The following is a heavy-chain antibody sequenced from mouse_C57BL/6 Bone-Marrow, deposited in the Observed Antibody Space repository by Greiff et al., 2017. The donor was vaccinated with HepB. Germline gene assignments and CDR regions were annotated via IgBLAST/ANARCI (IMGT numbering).Heavy chain of an antibody. D-gene: IGHD2-2*01. V-gene: IGHV8-8*01. CDR1: GFSLSTFGMG. Sequence: QVTLKESGPGILQPSQTLSLTCSFSGFSLSTFGMGVGWIRQPSGKGLEGLAHIWWDDDKYYNPALKSRLTISKDTSKNQVFLKIANVYTADTATYYCARRWLRYWYFDVWGTGTTVTVSS. CDR3: ARRWLRYWYFDV. CDR2: IWWDDDK. J-gene: IGHJ1*03.